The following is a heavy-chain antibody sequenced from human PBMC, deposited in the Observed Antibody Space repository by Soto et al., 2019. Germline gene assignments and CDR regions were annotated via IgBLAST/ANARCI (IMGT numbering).Heavy chain of an antibody. Sequence: QVQLVESGGGVVQPGRSLRLSCAASGFTFSSYGMHWVRQAPGKGLEWVALISYDGSNKYYADSVTGRFTISRDNSRNTLFLQMNSMRTDDTAVYFCTNGGRMVRPIDYWGQGTLVTVSS. CDR2: ISYDGSNK. CDR3: TNGGRMVRPIDY. D-gene: IGHD3-10*01. CDR1: GFTFSSYG. V-gene: IGHV3-30*18. J-gene: IGHJ4*02.